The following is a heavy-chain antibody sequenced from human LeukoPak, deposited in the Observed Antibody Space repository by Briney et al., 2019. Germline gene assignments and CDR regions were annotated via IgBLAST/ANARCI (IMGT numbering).Heavy chain of an antibody. D-gene: IGHD3-10*01. J-gene: IGHJ3*02. V-gene: IGHV3-30-3*01. CDR3: ARDQGYYFDAFDI. Sequence: GGSLRLSCAASGFTFSSYAMHWVRQAPGKGPEWVAVISYDGSNKYYADSVKGRFTISRDNSKNTLYLQMNSLRAEDTAVYYCARDQGYYFDAFDIWGQGTMVTVSS. CDR1: GFTFSSYA. CDR2: ISYDGSNK.